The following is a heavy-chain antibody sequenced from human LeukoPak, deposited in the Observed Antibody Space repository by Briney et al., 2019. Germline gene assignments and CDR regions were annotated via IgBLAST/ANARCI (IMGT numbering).Heavy chain of an antibody. CDR1: GFTFDDYG. V-gene: IGHV3-20*04. CDR2: INWNGGST. J-gene: IGHJ4*02. Sequence: GGSLRLSCAASGFTFDDYGMSWVRQAPGKGLEWVSGINWNGGSTGYADSVKGRFTISRDNAKNSLYLQMNSLRAEDTALYYCARIDIAAAGTGYFDYWGQGTLVTVFS. D-gene: IGHD6-13*01. CDR3: ARIDIAAAGTGYFDY.